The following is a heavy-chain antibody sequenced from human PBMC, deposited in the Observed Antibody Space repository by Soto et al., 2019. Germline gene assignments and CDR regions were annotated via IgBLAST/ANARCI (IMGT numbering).Heavy chain of an antibody. CDR1: GFTFRSYG. J-gene: IGHJ6*02. Sequence: PGGSLRLSCAASGFTFRSYGIHWVRQAPGKGLEWVALISYDGTDKYYADSVKGRFTISRDNSKNTLYLQMSSLGPEDTAVYYCVKERYAQLWLEDYGMDVWGQGTTVTVSS. D-gene: IGHD5-18*01. CDR3: VKERYAQLWLEDYGMDV. CDR2: ISYDGTDK. V-gene: IGHV3-30*18.